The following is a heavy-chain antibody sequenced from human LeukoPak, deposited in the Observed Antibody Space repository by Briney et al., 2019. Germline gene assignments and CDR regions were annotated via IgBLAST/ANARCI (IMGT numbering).Heavy chain of an antibody. Sequence: GGSLRLSCAASGFTFSSYWMHWVRHAPGKGLVWVSRINSDGSSTSYADSVKGRFTISRDNAKNTLYLQMNSLRAEDTAVYYCARAATVDYYYYMDVWGKGTTVTVSS. CDR1: GFTFSSYW. CDR2: INSDGSST. V-gene: IGHV3-74*01. J-gene: IGHJ6*03. D-gene: IGHD6-25*01. CDR3: ARAATVDYYYYMDV.